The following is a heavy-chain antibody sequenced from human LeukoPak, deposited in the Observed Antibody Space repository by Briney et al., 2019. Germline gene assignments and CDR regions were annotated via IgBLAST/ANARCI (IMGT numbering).Heavy chain of an antibody. Sequence: GGSLRLSCAASGFTFSSYWMSWVRQAPGKGLEWVANIKQGGSEKYYVDSVKGRFTISRDNAKNSLYLQMNSLRAEDTAVYYCAGADYDYVWGSYRQYYFDYWGQGTLVTVSS. V-gene: IGHV3-7*01. CDR2: IKQGGSEK. J-gene: IGHJ4*02. D-gene: IGHD3-16*02. CDR3: AGADYDYVWGSYRQYYFDY. CDR1: GFTFSSYW.